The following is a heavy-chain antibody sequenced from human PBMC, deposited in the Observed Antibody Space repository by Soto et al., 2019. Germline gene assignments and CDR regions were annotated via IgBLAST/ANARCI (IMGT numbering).Heavy chain of an antibody. D-gene: IGHD6-6*01. CDR3: ARGPSSSSGFGYYYYGMDA. Sequence: RASVKVSCKASGGTFSSYAISWVRQAPGQGLEWMGGIIPIFGTANYAQKFQGRVTITADESTSTAYMELSSLRSEDTAVYYCARGPSSSSGFGYYYYGMDAWGQGTTVTVSS. CDR1: GGTFSSYA. CDR2: IIPIFGTA. J-gene: IGHJ6*02. V-gene: IGHV1-69*13.